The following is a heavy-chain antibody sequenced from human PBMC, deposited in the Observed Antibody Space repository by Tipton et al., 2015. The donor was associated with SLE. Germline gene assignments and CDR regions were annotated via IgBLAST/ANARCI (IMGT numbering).Heavy chain of an antibody. J-gene: IGHJ5*02. Sequence: LRLSCAASGFTFSSYGMHWVRQAPGKGLEWIGFIYYSGSSFYNPSLRSRVSISVDTSKNLFSLKLTSVTAADTAVYYCAREPDPWGQGALVTVSS. V-gene: IGHV4-31*02. CDR2: IYYSGSS. CDR1: GFTFSSYG. CDR3: AREPDP.